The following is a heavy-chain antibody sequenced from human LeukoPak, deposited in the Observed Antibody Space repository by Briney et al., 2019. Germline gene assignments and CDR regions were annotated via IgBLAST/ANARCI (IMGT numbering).Heavy chain of an antibody. V-gene: IGHV1-8*01. CDR1: GYTFDNYD. CDR2: MNPNSGNT. Sequence: ASVKVSCKASGYTFDNYDINWVRQAAGQGLEWMGWMNPNSGNTGYAQNFQGRVTMTRNTSISTAYMELNSLKSEDTVVYYCARRLAAAGYLPDYWGPGTLVTVSS. CDR3: ARRLAAAGYLPDY. D-gene: IGHD6-13*01. J-gene: IGHJ4*02.